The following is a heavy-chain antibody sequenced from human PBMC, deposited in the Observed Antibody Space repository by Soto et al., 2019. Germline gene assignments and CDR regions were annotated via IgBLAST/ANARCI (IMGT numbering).Heavy chain of an antibody. CDR2: IIPILGIA. Sequence: QVQLVQSGAEVKKPGSSVKVSCKASGGTFSSYTISWVRQAPGQGLEWMGRIIPILGIANYAQKFQGRVTXXGXQXTSTAYMELSSLRSDDTPVYYCARATHNPGRYYFDYCGQGTLVPFSS. CDR1: GGTFSSYT. D-gene: IGHD5-12*01. J-gene: IGHJ4*02. CDR3: ARATHNPGRYYFDY. V-gene: IGHV1-69*02.